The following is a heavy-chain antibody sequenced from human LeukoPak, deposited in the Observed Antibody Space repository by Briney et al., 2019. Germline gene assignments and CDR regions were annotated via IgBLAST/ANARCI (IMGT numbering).Heavy chain of an antibody. CDR3: ARSFDTNAFDI. J-gene: IGHJ3*02. V-gene: IGHV4-59*12. CDR2: IYYSGST. Sequence: SETLSLTCTVSGGSISSYYWSWIRQPPGKGLEWIGYIYYSGSTNYNPSLKSRVTMSVDTSKNQFSLNLRSVTTADTAVYYCARSFDTNAFDIWGQGTMVTVSS. CDR1: GGSISSYY. D-gene: IGHD2/OR15-2a*01.